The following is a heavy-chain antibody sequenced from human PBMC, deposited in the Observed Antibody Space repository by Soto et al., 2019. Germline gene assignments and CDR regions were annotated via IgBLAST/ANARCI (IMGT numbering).Heavy chain of an antibody. CDR2: ISRNGGIT. J-gene: IGHJ3*02. D-gene: IGHD3-3*02. Sequence: GGSLRLSCAASGFTFSDYAMSWVRQAPGKGLEWVSVISRNGGITYYADSVKGRFTVSRDNSKNTLYLQMDSLRAEDAAVYYCAKDSVSRNRIYDPFDIWGQGTMVTVSS. CDR1: GFTFSDYA. V-gene: IGHV3-23*01. CDR3: AKDSVSRNRIYDPFDI.